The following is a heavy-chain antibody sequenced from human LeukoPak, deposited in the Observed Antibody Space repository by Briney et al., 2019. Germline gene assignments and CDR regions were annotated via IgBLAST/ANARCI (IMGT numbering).Heavy chain of an antibody. CDR2: MNPNSGNT. J-gene: IGHJ4*02. CDR1: GCTFTSYD. V-gene: IGHV1-8*01. CDR3: ARLWFGELRDY. D-gene: IGHD3-10*01. Sequence: ASGMVSCKASGCTFTSYDMNWVRQATGQGLEWMGWMNPNSGNTGYAQKFQGRVTMTRNTSISTAYMELSSLRSEDTAVYYCARLWFGELRDYWGQGTLVTVSS.